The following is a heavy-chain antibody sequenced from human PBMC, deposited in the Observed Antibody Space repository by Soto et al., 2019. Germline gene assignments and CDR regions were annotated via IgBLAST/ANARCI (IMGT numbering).Heavy chain of an antibody. J-gene: IGHJ3*02. CDR1: GGTFSSYG. V-gene: IGHV1-69*13. D-gene: IGHD2-21*01. CDR3: AQEQDVVNNAFDI. CDR2: IIPIFGTT. Sequence: SVKVSCKASGGTFSSYGISWVRQAPGQRLEWMGRIIPIFGTTNYAQKFQGRVTISADASTSTSYMELSSLRSDDTAVYYCAQEQDVVNNAFDIWGQGTMVTVSS.